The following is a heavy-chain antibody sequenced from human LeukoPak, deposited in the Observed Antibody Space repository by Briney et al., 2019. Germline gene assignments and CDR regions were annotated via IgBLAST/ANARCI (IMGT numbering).Heavy chain of an antibody. Sequence: SETLSLTCTVSGYSISSGYYWGWIRQPPGKGLEWIGSIYYSGSTYYNPSLKSRVTISVNTSKNQFSLKLSSVTAADTAVYYCARVYYDILTGSYYFDYWGQGTLVTVSS. J-gene: IGHJ4*02. CDR1: GYSISSGYY. CDR3: ARVYYDILTGSYYFDY. D-gene: IGHD3-9*01. CDR2: IYYSGST. V-gene: IGHV4-38-2*02.